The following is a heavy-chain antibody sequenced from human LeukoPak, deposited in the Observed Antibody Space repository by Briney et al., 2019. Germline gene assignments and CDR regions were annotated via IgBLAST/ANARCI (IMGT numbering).Heavy chain of an antibody. CDR3: ARDDGDTAMVTYYYGMDV. CDR1: GFTFSSYA. Sequence: GGSLRLSCAASGFTFSSYAMHWVRQAPGKGPEWVAVISYDGSNKYYADSVKGRFTISRDNAKNSLYLQMNSLRAEDTAVYYCARDDGDTAMVTYYYGMDVWGQGTTVTVSS. CDR2: ISYDGSNK. V-gene: IGHV3-30-3*01. J-gene: IGHJ6*02. D-gene: IGHD5-18*01.